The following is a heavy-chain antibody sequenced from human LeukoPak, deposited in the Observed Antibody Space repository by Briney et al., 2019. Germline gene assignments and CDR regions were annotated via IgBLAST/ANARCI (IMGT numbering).Heavy chain of an antibody. CDR2: IKQDGSEK. J-gene: IGHJ4*02. D-gene: IGHD3-22*01. CDR3: ARGDFDSSLALNY. CDR1: GFTFSSYW. V-gene: IGHV3-7*04. Sequence: GGSLRLSCAASGFTFSSYWMSWVRQAPGKGLEWVANIKQDGSEKYYVDPVKGRFTISRDNAKNSLYLQMNSLRAEDTAVYYCARGDFDSSLALNYWGQGTLVTVSP.